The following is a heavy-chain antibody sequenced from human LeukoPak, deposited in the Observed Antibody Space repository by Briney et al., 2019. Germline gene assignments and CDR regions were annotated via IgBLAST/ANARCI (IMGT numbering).Heavy chain of an antibody. D-gene: IGHD1-26*01. Sequence: ASVKVSCKASGGTFSSYTISWVRQAPGQGLEWMGRIIPILGIANYAQKFQGRVTVTADKSTSTAYMELSSLRSEDTAVYYCARGDYSGSAGYWGQGTLVTVSS. CDR3: ARGDYSGSAGY. V-gene: IGHV1-69*02. CDR2: IIPILGIA. CDR1: GGTFSSYT. J-gene: IGHJ4*02.